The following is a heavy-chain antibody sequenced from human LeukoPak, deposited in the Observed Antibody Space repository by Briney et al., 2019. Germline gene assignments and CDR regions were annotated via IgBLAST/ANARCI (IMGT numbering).Heavy chain of an antibody. CDR3: ARDNGYYGSGSYNAGY. Sequence: GGSLRLSCAASGFTFSSYWMSWVRQAPGKGLEWVAVIWYDGSNKYYADSVKGRFTISRDNSKNTLYLQMNSLRAEDTAVYYCARDNGYYGSGSYNAGYWGQGTLVTVFS. CDR2: IWYDGSNK. D-gene: IGHD3-10*01. V-gene: IGHV3-33*08. J-gene: IGHJ4*02. CDR1: GFTFSSYW.